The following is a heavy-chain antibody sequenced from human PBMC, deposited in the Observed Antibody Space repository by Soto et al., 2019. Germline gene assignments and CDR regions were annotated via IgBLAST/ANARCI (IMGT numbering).Heavy chain of an antibody. CDR3: AKTDKFHSQSSGWANRFDS. V-gene: IGHV3-23*01. D-gene: IGHD6-19*01. CDR2: TTSAGST. CDR1: GFTVSNNA. Sequence: EVQLLESGGDLAQPGGSLRLICAASGFTVSNNAMTWFRHSPGKGVEWVSTTTSAGSTFYGDTVKGRFTISRDNSKSTLYLQMNSLGAEATAVYYCAKTDKFHSQSSGWANRFDSWGQGTLVTVSS. J-gene: IGHJ4*02.